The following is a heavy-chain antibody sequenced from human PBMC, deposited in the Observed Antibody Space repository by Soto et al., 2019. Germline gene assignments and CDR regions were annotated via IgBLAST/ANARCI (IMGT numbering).Heavy chain of an antibody. CDR2: ISYDGSNK. Sequence: PGGSLRLSCAASGFTFSSYAMHWVRQAPGKGLEWVAVISYDGSNKYYADSVKGRFTISRDNSKNTLYLQMNSLRAEDTAVYYCARGKGDYELDYWGQGTLVTVSS. CDR3: ARGKGDYELDY. V-gene: IGHV3-30-3*01. J-gene: IGHJ4*02. CDR1: GFTFSSYA. D-gene: IGHD4-17*01.